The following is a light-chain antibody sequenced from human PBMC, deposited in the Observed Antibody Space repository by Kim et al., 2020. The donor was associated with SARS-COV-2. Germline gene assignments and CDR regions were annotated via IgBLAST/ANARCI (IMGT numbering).Light chain of an antibody. J-gene: IGKJ5*01. CDR3: QQYGNLPPIT. CDR1: QDISYF. Sequence: DIQMTQSPSSLSASVGDRVTITCQANQDISYFLNWYQQKPGKAPKLLFLDASRRETGVPSRFSASGSGTDFTFIISSLQTGDIATYYFQQYGNLPPITFGQGTRLEIK. V-gene: IGKV1-33*01. CDR2: DAS.